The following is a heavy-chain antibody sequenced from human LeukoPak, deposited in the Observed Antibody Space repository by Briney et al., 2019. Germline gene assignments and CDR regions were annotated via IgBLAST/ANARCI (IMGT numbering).Heavy chain of an antibody. J-gene: IGHJ4*02. CDR2: MNPNSGNT. Sequence: ASVKVSCKASGYTFTSYDINWVRQATGQGLEWMGWMNPNSGNTGYAQKFQGRVTMTRNTSISTAYMELSSLRSEATAVYYCARGRRDSSVYYYVFYLDYWGQGTLVTVSS. V-gene: IGHV1-8*01. CDR3: ARGRRDSSVYYYVFYLDY. D-gene: IGHD3-22*01. CDR1: GYTFTSYD.